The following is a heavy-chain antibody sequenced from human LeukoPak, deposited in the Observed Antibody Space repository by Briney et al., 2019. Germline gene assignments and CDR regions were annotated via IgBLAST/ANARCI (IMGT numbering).Heavy chain of an antibody. Sequence: GGSLRLSCAASGFTFTSYGMTWVRQAPGKGLEWVSSISSSSSYIYYSDSVKGRFTISRDNAKNSLYLQMNSLRAEDTAVYYCARVMYSSGWSFDYWGQGTLVTVSS. J-gene: IGHJ4*02. CDR2: ISSSSSYI. CDR1: GFTFTSYG. D-gene: IGHD6-19*01. CDR3: ARVMYSSGWSFDY. V-gene: IGHV3-21*01.